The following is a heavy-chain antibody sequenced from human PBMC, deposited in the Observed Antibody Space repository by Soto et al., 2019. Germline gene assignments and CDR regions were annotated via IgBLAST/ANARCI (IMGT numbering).Heavy chain of an antibody. CDR2: ISNNGGST. V-gene: IGHV3-64D*08. J-gene: IGHJ2*01. CDR3: VKDRDRSSWYFSPFDL. Sequence: SGGSLRLSCSASGFTFSSFAMHWVRQAPGKGLEYISGISNNGGSTYYTDSVKGSFIISRDNSENTLYLQMSSLGPDDTAVYYCVKDRDRSSWYFSPFDLWGRGTLVTVSS. CDR1: GFTFSSFA. D-gene: IGHD6-13*01.